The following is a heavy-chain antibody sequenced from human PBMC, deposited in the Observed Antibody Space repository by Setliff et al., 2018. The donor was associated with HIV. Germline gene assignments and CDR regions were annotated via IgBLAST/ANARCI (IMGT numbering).Heavy chain of an antibody. Sequence: LSLTCTVSGGSIISGDHYWSWIRQPPGKGLEWIDYIYYSGSTYYNPSLKSRVTISVDTSKNQFSVKLSSVTAADTAVYYCAKLLPAADMAREIDSWGQGTQVTVSS. CDR3: AKLLPAADMAREIDS. J-gene: IGHJ4*02. D-gene: IGHD2-2*01. CDR2: IYYSGST. CDR1: GGSIISGDHY. V-gene: IGHV4-30-4*08.